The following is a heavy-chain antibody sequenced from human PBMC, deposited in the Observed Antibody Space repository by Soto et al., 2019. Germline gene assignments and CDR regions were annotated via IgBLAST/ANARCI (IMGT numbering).Heavy chain of an antibody. J-gene: IGHJ6*02. CDR1: GFTFSSYD. D-gene: IGHD3-3*01. CDR2: ISDSGGTV. V-gene: IGHV3-48*03. Sequence: CLRLTCAASGFTFSSYDMNWVRQAPGQGLEWVSYISDSGGTVYYADSVKGRFTVSRDNAQNSVYLQMNSLRNEDTAVYYCARDLLHYDFWSGYSAYFYYGMDFWGPGTTVTVSS. CDR3: ARDLLHYDFWSGYSAYFYYGMDF.